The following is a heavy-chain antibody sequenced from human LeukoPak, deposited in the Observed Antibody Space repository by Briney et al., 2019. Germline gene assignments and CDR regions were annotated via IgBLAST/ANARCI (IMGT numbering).Heavy chain of an antibody. Sequence: GGSLRLSCAASGFTFDDYAMHWVRQAPGKGLEWVSGISWNSGSIGYADSVKGRFTISRDNAKSSLYLQVNSLRAEDTALYYCAKDMGGSGTRPFDYWGQGTLVTVSS. CDR3: AKDMGGSGTRPFDY. V-gene: IGHV3-9*01. J-gene: IGHJ4*02. D-gene: IGHD3-10*01. CDR1: GFTFDDYA. CDR2: ISWNSGSI.